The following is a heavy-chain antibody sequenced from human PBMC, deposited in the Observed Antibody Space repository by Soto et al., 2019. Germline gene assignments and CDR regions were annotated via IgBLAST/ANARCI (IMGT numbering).Heavy chain of an antibody. D-gene: IGHD5-18*01. CDR2: IYYSGST. Sequence: QVQLQESGPGLVKPSQTLSLTCTVSGGSISSGDYYWSWIRQPPGKGLEWIGYIYYSGSTYYNPSLKSRVTISVDTPKNQFSLKLNSVTAADTAVYYCAIYTAMEPTFDYWGQGTLVTVSS. V-gene: IGHV4-30-4*01. CDR1: GGSISSGDYY. J-gene: IGHJ4*02. CDR3: AIYTAMEPTFDY.